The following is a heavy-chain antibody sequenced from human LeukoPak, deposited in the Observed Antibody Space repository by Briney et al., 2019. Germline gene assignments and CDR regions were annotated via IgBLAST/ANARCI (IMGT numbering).Heavy chain of an antibody. V-gene: IGHV4-34*01. J-gene: IGHJ4*02. Sequence: PSETLSLTCAVYGGSFSGYYWSWIRQPPGKGLEWIGEINHSGSTNYNPSLKSRVTISVDTSKNQFSLKLSSVTAADTAVYYCARGRGRGWGQETLVTVSS. CDR1: GGSFSGYY. D-gene: IGHD1-26*01. CDR2: INHSGST. CDR3: ARGRGRG.